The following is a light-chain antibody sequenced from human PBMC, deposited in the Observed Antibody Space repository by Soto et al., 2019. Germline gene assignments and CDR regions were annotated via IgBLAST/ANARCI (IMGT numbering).Light chain of an antibody. Sequence: QSALTQPASVSGSPGQSITISCTGTSSDIGAYNYVSWSQQHPGKAPKLLIYEVTNRPSGVSDRFSGSKSGNTASLTISGLQADDEADYYCCSYAGSYTFVFGGGTKVTVL. CDR1: SSDIGAYNY. V-gene: IGLV2-14*01. CDR2: EVT. J-gene: IGLJ3*02. CDR3: CSYAGSYTFV.